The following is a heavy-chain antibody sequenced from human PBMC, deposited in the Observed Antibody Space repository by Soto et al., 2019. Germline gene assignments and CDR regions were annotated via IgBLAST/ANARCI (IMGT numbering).Heavy chain of an antibody. Sequence: GASVKVSCKVSGYTLTELSMRWVRQAPGKGLEWMGGFDPEDGETIYAQKFQGRVTMTEDTSTDTAYMELSSLRSEDTAVYYCATTRFRWRGYSYGYDYWGQGTLVTVSS. J-gene: IGHJ4*02. V-gene: IGHV1-24*01. CDR1: GYTLTELS. D-gene: IGHD5-18*01. CDR3: ATTRFRWRGYSYGYDY. CDR2: FDPEDGET.